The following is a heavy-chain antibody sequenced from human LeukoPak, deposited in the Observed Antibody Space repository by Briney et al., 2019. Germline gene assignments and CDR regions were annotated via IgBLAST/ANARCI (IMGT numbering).Heavy chain of an antibody. V-gene: IGHV1-69*01. J-gene: IGHJ5*02. Sequence: AASVKVSCKASGGTFSSYAISWVRQAPGQGLEWMGGIIPIFGTANYAQKFQGRVTITADESTSTAYMELSSLRSEDTAVYYCARDHGEQWPPGDNWFDPWGQGTLVTVSS. CDR2: IIPIFGTA. CDR1: GGTFSSYA. CDR3: ARDHGEQWPPGDNWFDP. D-gene: IGHD6-19*01.